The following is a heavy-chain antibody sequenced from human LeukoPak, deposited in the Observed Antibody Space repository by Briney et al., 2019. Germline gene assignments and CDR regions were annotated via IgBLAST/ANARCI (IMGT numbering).Heavy chain of an antibody. V-gene: IGHV3-33*01. CDR1: GXTFSSYG. J-gene: IGHJ6*02. Sequence: PGGSLRLSCAASGXTFSSYGMHWVRQAPGKGLEWVAVIWYDGSNKYYADSVKGRFTISRDNSKNTLYLQMNSLRAEDTAVYYCARDLRFLDPSYYYYYGMDVWGQGTTVTVSS. D-gene: IGHD3-3*01. CDR2: IWYDGSNK. CDR3: ARDLRFLDPSYYYYYGMDV.